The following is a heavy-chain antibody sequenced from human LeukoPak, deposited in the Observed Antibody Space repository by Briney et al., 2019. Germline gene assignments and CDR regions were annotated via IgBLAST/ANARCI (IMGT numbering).Heavy chain of an antibody. CDR2: ISYDGSNK. D-gene: IGHD1-26*01. CDR3: ARECGTYLYYYYGMDV. J-gene: IGHJ6*02. Sequence: GGSLRLSCAASGFTFSSYAMHWVRQAPGKGLEWVAVISYDGSNKYYADSVKGRFTISRDNSKNTLYLQMNSLRVEDTAVYYCARECGTYLYYYYGMDVWGQGTTVTV. V-gene: IGHV3-30-3*01. CDR1: GFTFSSYA.